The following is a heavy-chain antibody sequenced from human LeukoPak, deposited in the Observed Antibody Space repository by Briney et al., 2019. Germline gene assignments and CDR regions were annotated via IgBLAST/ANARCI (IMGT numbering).Heavy chain of an antibody. CDR1: GYTFTGYY. J-gene: IGHJ4*02. CDR3: ARAPDYHASAYYFDY. CDR2: INPNSGGT. D-gene: IGHD4-11*01. Sequence: ASVKVSCKASGYTFTGYYMHWVRQAPGQGLEWMGWINPNSGGTNYAQKFQGRVTMTRDTSTSTVYMELSSLRSEDTAVYYCARAPDYHASAYYFDYWGQGTLVTVSS. V-gene: IGHV1-2*02.